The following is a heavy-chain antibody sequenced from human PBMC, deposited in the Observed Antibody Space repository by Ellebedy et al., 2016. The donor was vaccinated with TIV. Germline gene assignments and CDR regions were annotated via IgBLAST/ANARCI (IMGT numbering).Heavy chain of an antibody. D-gene: IGHD3-22*01. V-gene: IGHV1-69*13. CDR3: AGGRSSGYYS. CDR1: GGTFSSYA. CDR2: IIPLFGTP. Sequence: AASVKVSCKASGGTFSSYAISWVRQAPGQGLEWMGGIIPLFGTPNYAQKFQGRVTITADESTSTAYMELSSLRSEDTAVYFCAGGRSSGYYSWGQGMLVTVSS. J-gene: IGHJ4*02.